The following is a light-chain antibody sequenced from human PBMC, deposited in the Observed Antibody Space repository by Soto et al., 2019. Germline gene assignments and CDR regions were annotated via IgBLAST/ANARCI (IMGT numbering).Light chain of an antibody. J-gene: IGKJ1*01. Sequence: DIVMTQSPESLAVSLGERATINCKSSQRVLYGSDNKNYLAWYQQKPGQPPKLLIYWASTRESGVPDRFSGSGSGTDFTLTISSLQAEDVAVYYCQQYYSTPWTFGQGTKVDI. V-gene: IGKV4-1*01. CDR3: QQYYSTPWT. CDR2: WAS. CDR1: QRVLYGSDNKNY.